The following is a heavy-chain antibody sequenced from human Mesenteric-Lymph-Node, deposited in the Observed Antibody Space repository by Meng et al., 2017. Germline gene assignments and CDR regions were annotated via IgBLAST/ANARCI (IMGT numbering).Heavy chain of an antibody. CDR2: INHSGST. D-gene: IGHD5-18*01. Sequence: QVQLPQWGAGLLESSETPSLTCHVDGGSFSGYYWSWIRQPPGKGLEWIGEINHSGSTNYNPSLKSRVTISVDTSKNQFSLKLSSVTAADTAVYYCARGRRYSYGALDYWGQGTLVTVSS. J-gene: IGHJ4*02. CDR3: ARGRRYSYGALDY. CDR1: GGSFSGYY. V-gene: IGHV4-34*01.